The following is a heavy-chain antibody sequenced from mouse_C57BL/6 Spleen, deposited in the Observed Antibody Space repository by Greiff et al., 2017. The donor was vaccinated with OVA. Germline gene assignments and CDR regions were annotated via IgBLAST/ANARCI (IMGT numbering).Heavy chain of an antibody. J-gene: IGHJ4*01. D-gene: IGHD2-3*01. Sequence: DVQLVESGGDLVKPGGSLKLSCAASGFTFSSYGMSWVRQTPDKRLEWVATISSGGSYTYYPDSVKGRFTISRDNAKNTLYLQMSSLKSEDTAMYYCARQGLLDAMDYWGQGTSVTVSS. CDR1: GFTFSSYG. V-gene: IGHV5-6*01. CDR3: ARQGLLDAMDY. CDR2: ISSGGSYT.